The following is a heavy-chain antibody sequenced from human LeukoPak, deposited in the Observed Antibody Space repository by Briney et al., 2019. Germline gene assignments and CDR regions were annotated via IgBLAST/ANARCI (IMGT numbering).Heavy chain of an antibody. CDR3: AREDGYNLEYFDY. V-gene: IGHV4-59*12. J-gene: IGHJ4*02. CDR2: IYYLGST. D-gene: IGHD5-24*01. CDR1: AGSTSTYY. Sequence: PPETLSLTCTVSAGSTSTYYWSWIRHPPGEGLGWIGYIYYLGSTNYNPSLKSRVTISVDTSKIQFSLKLSSVTAADTAVYYCAREDGYNLEYFDYWGQGTLVTVSS.